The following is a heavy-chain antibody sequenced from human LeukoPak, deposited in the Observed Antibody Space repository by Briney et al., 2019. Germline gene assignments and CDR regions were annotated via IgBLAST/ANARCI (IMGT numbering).Heavy chain of an antibody. CDR3: ARELDTEGFDC. V-gene: IGHV3-21*01. D-gene: IGHD3/OR15-3a*01. CDR2: IDTSSGYI. J-gene: IGHJ4*02. Sequence: PGGSLRLSCAASGFTFSTYCMTWVRQAPGKGLEWVSSIDTSSGYIYYADSVKGRFTISRDNGKNSVYLQMNSLRAEDTAVYYCARELDTEGFDCWGQGTLVTVSS. CDR1: GFTFSTYC.